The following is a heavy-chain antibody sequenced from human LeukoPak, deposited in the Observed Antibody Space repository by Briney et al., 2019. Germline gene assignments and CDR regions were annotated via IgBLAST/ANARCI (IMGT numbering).Heavy chain of an antibody. CDR1: RLTFSSYA. J-gene: IGHJ4*02. D-gene: IGHD5-18*01. CDR3: AKDIAQGYTYGSIEQDY. V-gene: IGHV3-23*01. CDR2: ISESGTGT. Sequence: GGSLRLSCAASRLTFSSYAMSWVRQAPGRGLEWGSAISESGTGTYYAEAVKGRFTISRDNSKNTLSLQMNSLRAEDTAIYYCAKDIAQGYTYGSIEQDYWGQGTLVTVSS.